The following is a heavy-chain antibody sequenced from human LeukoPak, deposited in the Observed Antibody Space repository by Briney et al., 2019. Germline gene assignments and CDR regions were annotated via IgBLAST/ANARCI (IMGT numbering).Heavy chain of an antibody. Sequence: GRSLRLSCAASGFTFSSYAMHWVRQPPGKGLEWVAVISYDESNKYYADSVKGRFTISRDNSKNTLYLQMNSLRAEEAAVYYGGRDRRVGATTFDYWGQGTLVTVSS. V-gene: IGHV3-30*04. CDR2: ISYDESNK. J-gene: IGHJ4*02. CDR3: GRDRRVGATTFDY. CDR1: GFTFSSYA. D-gene: IGHD1-26*01.